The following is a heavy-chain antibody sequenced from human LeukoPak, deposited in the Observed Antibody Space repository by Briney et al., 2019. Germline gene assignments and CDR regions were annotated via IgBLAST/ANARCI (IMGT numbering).Heavy chain of an antibody. J-gene: IGHJ4*02. CDR2: ISYDGSNK. CDR3: ARGAPRDGYNLADY. Sequence: GGSLRLSCAASGFTFSSYAMHWVRQAPGKGLEWVAVISYDGSNKYYADSVKGRFTISRDNSKNTLYLQMNSLRAEDTSVYYCARGAPRDGYNLADYWGQGTLVTVSS. CDR1: GFTFSSYA. D-gene: IGHD5-24*01. V-gene: IGHV3-30*04.